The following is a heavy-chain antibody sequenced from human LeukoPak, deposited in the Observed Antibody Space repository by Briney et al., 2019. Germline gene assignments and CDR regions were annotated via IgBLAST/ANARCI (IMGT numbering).Heavy chain of an antibody. D-gene: IGHD1-26*01. CDR2: INPNSGGT. CDR1: GYTFTGYY. Sequence: ASVKVSCKASGYTFTGYYLHWVRQAPGQGLEWLGWINPNSGGTNYPPKLQGRVTMTRDTSITTAYLELSRLNSDDTAIYYCASGSILGELLNFDSWGQRTLVTVSS. CDR3: ASGSILGELLNFDS. J-gene: IGHJ4*02. V-gene: IGHV1-2*02.